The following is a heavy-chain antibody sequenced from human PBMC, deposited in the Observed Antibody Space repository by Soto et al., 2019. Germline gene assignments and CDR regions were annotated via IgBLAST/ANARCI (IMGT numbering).Heavy chain of an antibody. Sequence: QTLSLPCAMSGESVSCNSAAGDWIRQSPSRGLEWLGRTYYRSKWYNDYAVSVKSRITINPDTSKNQFSLQLNSVTPEDTAVYYCARGGDGGSYYDVFNNWFDPWGQGTLVTVSS. CDR1: GESVSCNSAA. J-gene: IGHJ5*02. V-gene: IGHV6-1*01. CDR3: ARGGDGGSYYDVFNNWFDP. D-gene: IGHD1-26*01. CDR2: TYYRSKWYN.